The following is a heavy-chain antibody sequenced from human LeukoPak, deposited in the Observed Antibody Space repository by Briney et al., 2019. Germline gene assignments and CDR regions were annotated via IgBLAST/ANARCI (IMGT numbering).Heavy chain of an antibody. Sequence: GGSLRLSCAASGFTFTNYGIHWVRQAPGKGLEWVAFIRHDGINKYYADSVKGLFTISRDNSKNTLYLQMNNLRPEDTAVYYCARVAITMVRGGYYYYMDVWGKGTTVTVSS. J-gene: IGHJ6*03. CDR3: ARVAITMVRGGYYYYMDV. D-gene: IGHD3-10*01. V-gene: IGHV3-30*02. CDR2: IRHDGINK. CDR1: GFTFTNYG.